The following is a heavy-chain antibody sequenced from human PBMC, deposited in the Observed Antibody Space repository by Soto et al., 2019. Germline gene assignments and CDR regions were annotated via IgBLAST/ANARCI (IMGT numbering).Heavy chain of an antibody. J-gene: IGHJ3*02. CDR1: GGSISSYY. V-gene: IGHV4-59*01. CDR2: IYYSGST. CDR3: ARDLPEEGDAFDI. Sequence: PSETLSLTCTVSGGSISSYYWSWIRQPPGKGLEWIGYIYYSGSTNYNPSLKSRVTISVDTSKNQFSLKLSSVTAADTAVYYCARDLPEEGDAFDIWGKGTMVTVSS.